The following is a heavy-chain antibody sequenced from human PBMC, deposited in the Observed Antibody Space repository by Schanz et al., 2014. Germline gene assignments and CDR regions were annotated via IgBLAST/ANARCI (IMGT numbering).Heavy chain of an antibody. D-gene: IGHD3-9*01. V-gene: IGHV1-18*01. CDR1: GYTFTSYG. CDR3: ARDAADFYDILTEEDY. CDR2: ISAYNGNT. Sequence: QVQLVQSGAEGKKPGASVKVSCKASGYTFTSYGISWVRQAPGQGLEWMGGISAYNGNTKYPQKRQGRVTMTTDTSTSTAYMELRSLRSDDTAVYYCARDAADFYDILTEEDYWGQGTLVTVSS. J-gene: IGHJ4*02.